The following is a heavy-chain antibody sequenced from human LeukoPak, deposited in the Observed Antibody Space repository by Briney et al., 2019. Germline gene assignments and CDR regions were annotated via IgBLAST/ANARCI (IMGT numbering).Heavy chain of an antibody. CDR1: GFTFSSYW. J-gene: IGHJ4*02. V-gene: IGHV3-7*01. D-gene: IGHD4-23*01. CDR2: IKQDGSEK. Sequence: GGSLRLSCAASGFTFSSYWMSWVRQAPGKGLEWVANIKQDGSEKYYVDSVKGRFTISRDNAKNSLYLQMNSLRAEDTAVYYCARVSSTVVTPRYFDYWGQGTLVTVSS. CDR3: ARVSSTVVTPRYFDY.